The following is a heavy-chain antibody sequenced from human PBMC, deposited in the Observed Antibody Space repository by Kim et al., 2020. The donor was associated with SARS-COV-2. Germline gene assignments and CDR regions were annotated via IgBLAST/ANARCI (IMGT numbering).Heavy chain of an antibody. Sequence: SETLSLTCTVSGGSISNSGYYWSWIRQHPGKGLEWIGDMFDSGSTYYNLSLKSRVTISVDTSKNQFSLKLSSVTAADTAVYYCARNTHGSSGYYSDSWGQGTLVTVSS. CDR2: MFDSGST. D-gene: IGHD3-22*01. V-gene: IGHV4-31*03. CDR1: GGSISNSGYY. J-gene: IGHJ5*01. CDR3: ARNTHGSSGYYSDS.